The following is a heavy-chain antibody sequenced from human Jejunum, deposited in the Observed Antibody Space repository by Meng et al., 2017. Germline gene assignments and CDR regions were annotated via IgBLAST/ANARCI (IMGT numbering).Heavy chain of an antibody. Sequence: QLQLQESGAGLVKASETLSLTCTVSGGSLSGSYDYWGWIRQPPGKGLDWTGTISYSGSTYYNPSLTSRVTISMDTSKNQFSLKLSSVTAADTAVYYCARHFSGSGTWFFDSWGQGVLVTVSS. J-gene: IGHJ4*02. CDR2: ISYSGST. D-gene: IGHD3-10*01. CDR3: ARHFSGSGTWFFDS. CDR1: GGSLSGSYDY. V-gene: IGHV4-39*01.